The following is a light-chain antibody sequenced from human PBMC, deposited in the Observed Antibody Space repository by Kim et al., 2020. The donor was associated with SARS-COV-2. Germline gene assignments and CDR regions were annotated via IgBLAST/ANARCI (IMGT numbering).Light chain of an antibody. V-gene: IGKV3-15*01. CDR1: RGVSTN. Sequence: VSPGGSATLSCRASRGVSTNLAWYQRKPGQAPRPPIFDASTRATGIPARFSGSGSGTEFTLTISSLQSEDFAVYYCQQYNNRAPLTFGGGTKVEI. J-gene: IGKJ4*01. CDR3: QQYNNRAPLT. CDR2: DAS.